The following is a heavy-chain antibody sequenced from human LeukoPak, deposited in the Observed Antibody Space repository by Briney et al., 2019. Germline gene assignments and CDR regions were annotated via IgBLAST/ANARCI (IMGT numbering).Heavy chain of an antibody. V-gene: IGHV3-21*01. CDR1: GFTLSSYS. CDR3: ARAHMGDFDY. Sequence: GGSLRLSCAASGFTLSSYSMNWVRQAPGKGLEWVSSISSSSSYIYYADSVKGRFTISRDNAKNSLYLQMNSLRAEDTAVYYCARAHMGDFDYWGQGTLVTVSS. CDR2: ISSSSSYI. D-gene: IGHD3-16*01. J-gene: IGHJ4*02.